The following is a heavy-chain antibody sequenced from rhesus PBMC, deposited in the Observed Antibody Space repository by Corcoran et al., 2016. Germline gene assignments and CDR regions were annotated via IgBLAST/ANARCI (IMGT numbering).Heavy chain of an antibody. V-gene: IGHV4-173*01. CDR2: ISGSGGST. Sequence: QLQLQESGPGLVKPSETLSLTCAVSGGSISSNYWSWIRQPPGKGLEWIGRISGSGGSTDYNPSLTGRVTISSDTSKNQFSMKLSCVTAADTAVYYCAREIGVLVVVAIDFWGQGLRVTVSS. D-gene: IGHD2-21*01. CDR3: AREIGVLVVVAIDF. CDR1: GGSISSNY. J-gene: IGHJ3*01.